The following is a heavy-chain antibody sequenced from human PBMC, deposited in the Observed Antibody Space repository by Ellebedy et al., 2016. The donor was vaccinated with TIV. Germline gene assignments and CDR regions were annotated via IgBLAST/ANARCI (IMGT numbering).Heavy chain of an antibody. CDR3: ARRGSYGDYAVQINSWFDR. V-gene: IGHV3-7*01. CDR2: IYQDGSDE. CDR1: GFSFRSYW. J-gene: IGHJ5*02. D-gene: IGHD4-17*01. Sequence: PGGSLRLSCAASGFSFRSYWMSWVRQALGKGLEWVANIYQDGSDEYYVDSVKGRFTISRDNDNKALFLQMNSLRVEDTAVYYCARRGSYGDYAVQINSWFDRWGRGTLVTVSS.